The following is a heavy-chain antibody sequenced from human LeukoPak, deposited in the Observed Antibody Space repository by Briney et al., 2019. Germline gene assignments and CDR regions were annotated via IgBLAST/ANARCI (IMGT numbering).Heavy chain of an antibody. CDR1: GFTFSSYW. CDR2: IKLDVSET. Sequence: GGSLRLSCAASGFTFSSYWMTWVRQAPGKGLEWVANIKLDVSETYYVDSVRGRSTISRDNTKNSLYLQMNSLRAEDTAVYYCARDKREWLATFDYWGQGTLVTVSS. V-gene: IGHV3-7*01. J-gene: IGHJ4*02. D-gene: IGHD6-19*01. CDR3: ARDKREWLATFDY.